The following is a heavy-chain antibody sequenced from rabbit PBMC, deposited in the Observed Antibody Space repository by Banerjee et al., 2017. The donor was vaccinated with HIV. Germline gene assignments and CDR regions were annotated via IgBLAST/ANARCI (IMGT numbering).Heavy chain of an antibody. CDR1: GFTISSGYN. CDR3: ARDGAANTWYFDL. CDR2: ISDDGDT. Sequence: QSLEESGGDLVKPGASLTLTCKASGFTISSGYNMCWVRQAPGKGLEWIACISDDGDTYYASWAKGRFTMSKTSSTTVTLQTTSLTAADTATYFCARDGAANTWYFDLWGQGTLVTVS. D-gene: IGHD1-1*01. V-gene: IGHV1S40*01. J-gene: IGHJ4*01.